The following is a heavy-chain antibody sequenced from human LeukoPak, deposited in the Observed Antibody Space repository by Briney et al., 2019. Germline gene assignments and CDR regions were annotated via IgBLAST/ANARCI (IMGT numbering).Heavy chain of an antibody. Sequence: GASVKVSCKASGYTFTRYYMHWVRQAPGQGLEWMGIISPSGDSTSYAQKFQGRVTMTRDTPTRTVYLHLSSLRSEDTAVYYCARGRDYYAVSGYHNWFDAWGQGTLVTVSS. CDR1: GYTFTRYY. CDR2: ISPSGDST. CDR3: ARGRDYYAVSGYHNWFDA. J-gene: IGHJ5*02. V-gene: IGHV1-46*01. D-gene: IGHD3-22*01.